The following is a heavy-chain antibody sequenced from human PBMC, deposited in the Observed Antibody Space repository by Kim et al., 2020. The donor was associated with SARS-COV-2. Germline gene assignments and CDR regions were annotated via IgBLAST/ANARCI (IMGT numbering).Heavy chain of an antibody. V-gene: IGHV3-21*01. CDR1: GFTFSGYA. D-gene: IGHD3-10*01. J-gene: IGHJ6*02. Sequence: GGSLRLSCAASGFTFSGYAMNWVRQAPGKGLEWVSCISSRRSYIHYADVVKGRFTISRDSAKNVVYLEMSSLRAEDTALYYCSRTSSGSLYQYGMDVWGQGTTVTVSS. CDR3: SRTSSGSLYQYGMDV. CDR2: ISSRRSYI.